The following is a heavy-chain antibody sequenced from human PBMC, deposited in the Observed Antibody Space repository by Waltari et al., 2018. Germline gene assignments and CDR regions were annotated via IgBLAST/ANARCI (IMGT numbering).Heavy chain of an antibody. CDR1: GFTFSRYA. CDR3: ARGGPHSPGYDEEIYFDY. CDR2: ISYDGSNK. J-gene: IGHJ4*02. D-gene: IGHD5-12*01. Sequence: QVQLVESGGGVVQPGRSLRLSCAASGFTFSRYAMHWVRPAPGKGLEWVAVISYDGSNKYYADSVKGRFTISRDNSKNTLYLQMNSLRAEDTAVYYCARGGPHSPGYDEEIYFDYWGQGTLVTVSS. V-gene: IGHV3-30-3*01.